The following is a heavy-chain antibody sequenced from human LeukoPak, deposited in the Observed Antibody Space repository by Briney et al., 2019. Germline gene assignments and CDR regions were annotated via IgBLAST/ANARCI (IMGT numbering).Heavy chain of an antibody. D-gene: IGHD3-10*01. V-gene: IGHV3-30*04. Sequence: PGGSLRLSCAASGFTFSSYAMSWVRQAPGKGLEWVAVISYDGTNKYYADSVKGRFTISRDNSKNTLYLQMNSLRAEDTAVYYCARDSLGDPTYYFDYWGQGTLVTVSS. J-gene: IGHJ4*02. CDR1: GFTFSSYA. CDR2: ISYDGTNK. CDR3: ARDSLGDPTYYFDY.